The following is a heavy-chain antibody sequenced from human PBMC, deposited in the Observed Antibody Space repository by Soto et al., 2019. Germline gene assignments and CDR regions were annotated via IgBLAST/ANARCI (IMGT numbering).Heavy chain of an antibody. CDR2: ISSSSSYI. CDR1: GFTFITYT. V-gene: IGHV3-21*01. J-gene: IGHJ4*02. Sequence: EVQLVESGGGLVKPGGSLRLSCAASGFTFITYTMNWVRQAPGKGLEWVSSISSSSSYIYYANSVKGRFTISRDNAKNSLYLQVNSLRAEDTAVYYCARDLYGDYAFDYWGQGTLVTVSS. CDR3: ARDLYGDYAFDY. D-gene: IGHD4-17*01.